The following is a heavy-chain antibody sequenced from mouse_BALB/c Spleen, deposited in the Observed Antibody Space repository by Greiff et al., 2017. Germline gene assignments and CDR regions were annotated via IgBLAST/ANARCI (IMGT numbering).Heavy chain of an antibody. CDR2: ISSGSSTI. CDR1: GFTFSSFG. J-gene: IGHJ2*01. V-gene: IGHV5-17*02. D-gene: IGHD3-1*01. Sequence: EVKVVESGGGLVQPGGSRKLSCAASGFTFSSFGMHWVRQAPEKGLEWVAYISSGSSTIYYADTVKGRFTISRDNPQNTLFLRMTSLRAEDTAMYDSARCDVNHRGYFEYGGQGTPLTVSS. CDR3: ARCDVNHRGYFEY.